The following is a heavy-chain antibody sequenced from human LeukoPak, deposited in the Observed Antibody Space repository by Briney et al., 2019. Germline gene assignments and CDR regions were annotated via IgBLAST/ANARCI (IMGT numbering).Heavy chain of an antibody. CDR2: INSDGSST. J-gene: IGHJ6*04. CDR1: GFTFSSYW. D-gene: IGHD6-6*01. Sequence: GGSLRLSCAASGFTFSSYWMHWVRQAPGEGLAWVSRINSDGSSTSYADSVKGRFTISRDNAKNTLYLQMNGLRAEDTAVYYCARDRPLTDYYYYGMDVWGKGTTVTVSS. V-gene: IGHV3-74*01. CDR3: ARDRPLTDYYYYGMDV.